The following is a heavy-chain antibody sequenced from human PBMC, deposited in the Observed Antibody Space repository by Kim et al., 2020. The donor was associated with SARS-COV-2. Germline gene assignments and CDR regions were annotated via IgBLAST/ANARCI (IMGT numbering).Heavy chain of an antibody. V-gene: IGHV3-53*01. CDR2: IYSGGST. CDR1: GFTVSSNY. CDR3: ARDLGPYGDYLPGWFDP. D-gene: IGHD4-17*01. J-gene: IGHJ5*02. Sequence: GGSLRLSCAASGFTVSSNYMSWVRQAPGKGLEWVSVIYSGGSTYYADSVKGRFTISRDNSKNTLYLQMNSLRAEDTAVYYCARDLGPYGDYLPGWFDPWGQGTLVTVSS.